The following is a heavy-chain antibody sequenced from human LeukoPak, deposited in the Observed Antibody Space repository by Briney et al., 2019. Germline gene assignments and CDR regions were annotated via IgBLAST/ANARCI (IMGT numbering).Heavy chain of an antibody. D-gene: IGHD2-8*01. CDR2: ISGSSSST. V-gene: IGHV3-48*04. Sequence: GGSLRLSCAASGFTFSTYSMNWVRQAPGRGLEWVSYISGSSSSTKYADSVKGRFTISRDNAKNSLYLQMNSLRVEDTAVYYCVDLNAPLWGQGTLVTVSS. CDR3: VDLNAPL. CDR1: GFTFSTYS. J-gene: IGHJ4*02.